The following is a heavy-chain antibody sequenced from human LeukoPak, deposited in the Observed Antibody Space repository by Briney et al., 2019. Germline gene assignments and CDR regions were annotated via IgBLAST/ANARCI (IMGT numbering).Heavy chain of an antibody. V-gene: IGHV1-18*01. CDR1: GYTFTSYG. Sequence: ASVKVSCKASGYTFTSYGISWVRQAPGQGLEWMGWISAYNGNTNYARKLQGRVTMTTDTSTSTAYMELRSLRSDDTAVYYCARTYCSGGSCYSSLYYFDYWGQGTLVTVSS. D-gene: IGHD2-15*01. CDR3: ARTYCSGGSCYSSLYYFDY. CDR2: ISAYNGNT. J-gene: IGHJ4*02.